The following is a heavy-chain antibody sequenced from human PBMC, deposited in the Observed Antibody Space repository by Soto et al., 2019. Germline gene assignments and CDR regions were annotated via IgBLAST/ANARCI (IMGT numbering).Heavy chain of an antibody. V-gene: IGHV4-61*01. J-gene: IGHJ4*02. CDR2: IFYTGRT. CDR1: GGSVNSDFYY. D-gene: IGHD1-1*01. Sequence: SETLSLTCTVSGGSVNSDFYYWSWIRQPPGRGLEWIGYIFYTGRTNYNPSLESRVTVSLDTSKNQFSLKLSSVTAADTAVFYCAREFSNSPEAFDYWGQGALVTVSS. CDR3: AREFSNSPEAFDY.